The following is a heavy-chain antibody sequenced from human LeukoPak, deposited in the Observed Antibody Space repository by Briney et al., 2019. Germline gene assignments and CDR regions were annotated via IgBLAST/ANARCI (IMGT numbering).Heavy chain of an antibody. CDR1: GFTFSSYA. Sequence: GGSLRLSCAASGFTFSSYAMSWVRQAPGKGLEWVSAISGSGGSTYHADSVKGRFTISRDNSKNTLYLQMNSLRAEDTAVYYCVGTNYDFWSGYYLPRFDYWGQGTLVTVSS. J-gene: IGHJ4*02. CDR2: ISGSGGST. D-gene: IGHD3-3*01. CDR3: VGTNYDFWSGYYLPRFDY. V-gene: IGHV3-23*01.